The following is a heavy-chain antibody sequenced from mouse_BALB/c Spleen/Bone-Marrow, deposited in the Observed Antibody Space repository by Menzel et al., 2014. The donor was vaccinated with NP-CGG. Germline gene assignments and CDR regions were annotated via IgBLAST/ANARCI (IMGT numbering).Heavy chain of an antibody. CDR2: INPYNGGT. Sequence: EVQLVESGPELVKPGASMKISCKASGYSFTGYTMTWVTQSHGKNLEWIGLINPYNGGTNYNQKFKDKATLTVDRSSSTAYMELLRLTSEDSAVYYCARLLLYYYAMDYWGQGTSVTVSS. D-gene: IGHD1-1*01. J-gene: IGHJ4*01. CDR3: ARLLLYYYAMDY. V-gene: IGHV1-25*01. CDR1: GYSFTGYT.